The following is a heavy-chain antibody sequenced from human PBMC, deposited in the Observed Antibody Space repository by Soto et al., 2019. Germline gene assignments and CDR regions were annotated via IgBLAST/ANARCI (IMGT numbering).Heavy chain of an antibody. CDR1: GFTFTYAW. CDR3: ATVHTTVTFDS. V-gene: IGHV3-15*07. CDR2: IKSKTDGATT. Sequence: GGSLRLSCAASGFTFTYAWMDWVRQAPGKGLEWVGRIKSKTDGATTDYAAPVKGRFSISRDDSKNTLYLQMNSLKTEDTGVYYCATVHTTVTFDSWGHGTLVTVSS. D-gene: IGHD4-17*01. J-gene: IGHJ4*01.